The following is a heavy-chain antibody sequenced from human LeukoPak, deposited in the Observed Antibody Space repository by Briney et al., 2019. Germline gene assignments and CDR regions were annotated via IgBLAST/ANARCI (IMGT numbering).Heavy chain of an antibody. D-gene: IGHD3-22*01. CDR2: FDRGSLDT. CDR3: ARRGYESSGPKYYFDH. V-gene: IGHV3-23*01. Sequence: GGSLRLSCAASGFTLSDYPMTWVRQAPGKGLQWVSLFDRGSLDTYYADSVRGRFTVSRDNDKNTLYLQMNSLRAEDAAVYYCARRGYESSGPKYYFDHWGQGILVTVSS. J-gene: IGHJ4*02. CDR1: GFTLSDYP.